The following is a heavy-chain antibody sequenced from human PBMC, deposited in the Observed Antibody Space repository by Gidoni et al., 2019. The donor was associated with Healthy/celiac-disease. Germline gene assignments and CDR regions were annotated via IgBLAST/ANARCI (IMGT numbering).Heavy chain of an antibody. Sequence: EVQLVESGGGLVQPGGSLRLTWEASGFTFSGYEMNWVRQAPGKGLEWVSYISSSGRSIYYADSVKGRFTNSRDNAKNSLYLQMNSLRAEDTAVYYCASVDYDFWSGYDTGPMNDYWGQGTLVTVSS. V-gene: IGHV3-48*03. J-gene: IGHJ4*02. CDR1: GFTFSGYE. D-gene: IGHD3-3*01. CDR3: ASVDYDFWSGYDTGPMNDY. CDR2: ISSSGRSI.